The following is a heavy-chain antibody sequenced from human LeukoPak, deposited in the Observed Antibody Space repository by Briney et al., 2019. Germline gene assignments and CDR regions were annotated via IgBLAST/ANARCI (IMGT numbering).Heavy chain of an antibody. Sequence: ASVKVSCKASGYTFTSYYMHWVRQAPGQGLEWMGWITTYNGNTHYAQKLQGRVTMTTETSTSTAYMDLRGLRSDDTAVYYCARGYDYGDYVGDFDYWGQGTLVTVSS. CDR3: ARGYDYGDYVGDFDY. CDR1: GYTFTSYY. V-gene: IGHV1-18*04. D-gene: IGHD4-17*01. CDR2: ITTYNGNT. J-gene: IGHJ4*02.